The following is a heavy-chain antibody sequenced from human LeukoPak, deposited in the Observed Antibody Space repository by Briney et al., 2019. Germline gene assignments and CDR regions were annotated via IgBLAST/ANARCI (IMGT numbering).Heavy chain of an antibody. CDR2: IRTSNGDT. V-gene: IGHV1-18*01. D-gene: IGHD1-1*01. J-gene: IGHJ4*02. CDR1: GYTFNNYP. Sequence: ASVKVSCKPSGYTFNNYPISWVRQAPGQGLEWMGWIRTSNGDTNYAQKFQSRLTATTDTPTSTAYMELRSLRSDDTAIYYCARENWSEDYWGQGTLVTVSS. CDR3: ARENWSEDY.